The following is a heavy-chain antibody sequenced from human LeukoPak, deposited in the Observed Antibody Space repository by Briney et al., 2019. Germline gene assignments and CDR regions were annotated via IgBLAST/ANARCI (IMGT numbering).Heavy chain of an antibody. D-gene: IGHD6-13*01. V-gene: IGHV3-21*01. CDR2: ISSSSSYI. J-gene: IGHJ6*02. Sequence: PGGSLRLSCAASGFTFSSYSMNWVRQAPGKGLEWVSSISSSSSYIYYADSVKGRFTISRDNAKNSLYLQMNSLRAEDTAVYYCYIAAAGTGRYYGMDVWGQGTTVTVSS. CDR1: GFTFSSYS. CDR3: YIAAAGTGRYYGMDV.